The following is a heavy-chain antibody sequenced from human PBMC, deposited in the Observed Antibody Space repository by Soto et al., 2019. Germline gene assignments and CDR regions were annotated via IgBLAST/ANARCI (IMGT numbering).Heavy chain of an antibody. D-gene: IGHD3-22*01. V-gene: IGHV4-30-4*01. J-gene: IGHJ5*02. CDR3: ARDQGMYYYDSSSNNWFDP. CDR1: GGSISSGDYY. Sequence: SETLSLTCTVSGGSISSGDYYWSWIRQPPGKGLEWIGYIYYSGSTYYNPSLKSRVTISVDTSKNQFSLKLSSVTAADTAVYYCARDQGMYYYDSSSNNWFDPWGQGTLVTVSS. CDR2: IYYSGST.